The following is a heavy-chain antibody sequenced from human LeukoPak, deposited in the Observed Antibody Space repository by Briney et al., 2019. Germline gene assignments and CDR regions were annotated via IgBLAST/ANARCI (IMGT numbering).Heavy chain of an antibody. CDR2: IYSGGST. CDR3: ARDKLRDSSSWHVLAWDY. J-gene: IGHJ4*02. V-gene: IGHV3-53*01. CDR1: GFTVSSNY. Sequence: SGGSLRLSCAASGFTVSSNYMSWVRQAPGKGLEWVSVIYSGGSTYYADSVKGRFTISRDNSKNTLYLQMNSLRAEDTAVYYCARDKLRDSSSWHVLAWDYWGQGTLVTVSS. D-gene: IGHD6-13*01.